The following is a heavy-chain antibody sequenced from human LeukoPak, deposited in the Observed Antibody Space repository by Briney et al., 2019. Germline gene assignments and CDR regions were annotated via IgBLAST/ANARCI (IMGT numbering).Heavy chain of an antibody. Sequence: GGSLRLSCAASGFTFSSYAMSWVRQAPGKGLEWVSSISSSSSYIYYADSVKGRFTISRDNAKNSLYLQMGSLRAEGTAVYYCAREPFWSGYYSNLHFDYWGQGTLVTVSS. V-gene: IGHV3-21*01. CDR1: GFTFSSYA. CDR2: ISSSSSYI. J-gene: IGHJ4*02. D-gene: IGHD3-3*01. CDR3: AREPFWSGYYSNLHFDY.